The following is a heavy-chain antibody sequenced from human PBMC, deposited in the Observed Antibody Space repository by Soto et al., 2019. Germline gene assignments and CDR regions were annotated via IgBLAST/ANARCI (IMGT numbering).Heavy chain of an antibody. CDR2: IYHSGST. CDR1: GGSISSSNW. J-gene: IGHJ5*02. V-gene: IGHV4-4*02. CDR3: ARRDINWKDEYAREGFDP. D-gene: IGHD1-1*01. Sequence: SETLSLTCAVSGGSISSSNWWSWVRQPPGKGLEWIGEIYHSGSTNYNPSLKSRVTISVDKSKNQFSLKLSSVTAADTAVYYCARRDINWKDEYAREGFDPWGQGTLVTVSS.